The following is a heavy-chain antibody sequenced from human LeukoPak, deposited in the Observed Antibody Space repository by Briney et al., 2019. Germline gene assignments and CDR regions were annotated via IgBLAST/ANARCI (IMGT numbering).Heavy chain of an antibody. CDR2: ISYDGSNK. CDR1: GFTFSSYA. D-gene: IGHD6-6*01. Sequence: SGGSLRLSCAASGFTFSSYAMHWVRQAPGKGLEWVAVISYDGSNKYYADSVKGRFTISRDNSKNTLYLQMNSLRAEDTVVYYCAREYSSFSSLPPRDYYYYGMDVWGQGTTVTVSS. V-gene: IGHV3-30-3*01. CDR3: AREYSSFSSLPPRDYYYYGMDV. J-gene: IGHJ6*02.